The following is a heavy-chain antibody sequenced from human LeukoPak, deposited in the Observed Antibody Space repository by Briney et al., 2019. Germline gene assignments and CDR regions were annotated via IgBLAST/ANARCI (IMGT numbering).Heavy chain of an antibody. J-gene: IGHJ4*02. CDR3: AKTAGIAVAPQDY. V-gene: IGHV3-23*01. CDR1: GFTFSSYA. CDR2: ISGSGGST. D-gene: IGHD6-19*01. Sequence: GGSLRPSCAASGFTFSSYAMSWVRQAPGKGLEWVSAISGSGGSTYYADSVKGRFTISRDNSKNTRYLQMNSLRAEDTAVYYCAKTAGIAVAPQDYWGQGTLVTVSS.